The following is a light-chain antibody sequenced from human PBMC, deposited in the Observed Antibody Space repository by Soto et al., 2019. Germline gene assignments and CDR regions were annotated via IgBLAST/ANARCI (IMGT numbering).Light chain of an antibody. CDR3: QQYDNWPRT. V-gene: IGKV3-15*01. CDR2: GAS. J-gene: IGKJ1*01. CDR1: QSVSST. Sequence: EIVMTQSPVTLSVSPGERETLSCRASQSVSSTLAWYQQKPGQAPRLLIYGASTRATGIPARFSGSGSGTEFTLTISSLQSEDFAVYYCQQYDNWPRTFGQGTKV.